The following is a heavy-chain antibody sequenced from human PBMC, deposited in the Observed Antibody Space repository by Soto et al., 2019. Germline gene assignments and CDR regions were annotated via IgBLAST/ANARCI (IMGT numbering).Heavy chain of an antibody. CDR1: GGTFSSYT. D-gene: IGHD2-2*01. Sequence: VQLVQSGAEVKKPGSSVKVSCKASGGTFSSYTISWVRQAPGQGLEWMGRIIPILGIANYAQKFQGRVTITAYKSTSTAYMELSSLRSEDTAVYYCARDPTLYCSSTSCNDFDYWGQGTLVTVSS. V-gene: IGHV1-69*08. CDR2: IIPILGIA. CDR3: ARDPTLYCSSTSCNDFDY. J-gene: IGHJ4*02.